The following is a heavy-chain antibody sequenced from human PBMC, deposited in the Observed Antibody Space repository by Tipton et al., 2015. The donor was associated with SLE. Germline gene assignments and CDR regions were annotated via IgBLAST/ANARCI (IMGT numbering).Heavy chain of an antibody. CDR1: GGSINSRDYY. CDR2: IYYSGNT. Sequence: LRLSCTVSGGSINSRDYYWSWIRQPPGKGLEWIGFIYYSGNTYYNPSLKSRVTISLDTSKNQFSLKLRSVAAADTAVYYCARERMGSDSWGQGTLVTVSS. V-gene: IGHV4-30-4*01. CDR3: ARERMGSDS. J-gene: IGHJ4*02. D-gene: IGHD3-10*01.